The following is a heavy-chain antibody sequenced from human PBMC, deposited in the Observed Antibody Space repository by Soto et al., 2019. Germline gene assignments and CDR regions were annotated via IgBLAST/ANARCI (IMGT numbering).Heavy chain of an antibody. CDR3: AKLVIGYCSGNTCDDY. D-gene: IGHD2-15*01. CDR2: IYHTGNS. Sequence: SETLSLTCTVSGGSITNKGYYWSWIRQLPGKGLEWIGYIYHTGNSDHNPSLNSRVTMSVDTSTNQFSLRLSPVTAADTAVYYCAKLVIGYCSGNTCDDYWGQGTLVTVSS. J-gene: IGHJ4*02. CDR1: GGSITNKGYY. V-gene: IGHV4-31*03.